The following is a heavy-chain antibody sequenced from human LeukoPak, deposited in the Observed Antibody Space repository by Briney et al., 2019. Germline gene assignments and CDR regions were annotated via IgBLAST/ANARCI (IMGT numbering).Heavy chain of an antibody. V-gene: IGHV3-33*06. Sequence: PGRSLRLSCAASGFTFSSYGMHWVRQAPGKGLEWVAVIWYDGSNKYYADSVKGRFTISRDNSKNTLYLQMNSLRAEDTAVYYCAKDSTAMVTAFDYWGQGTLVTVSS. CDR1: GFTFSSYG. D-gene: IGHD5-18*01. CDR2: IWYDGSNK. CDR3: AKDSTAMVTAFDY. J-gene: IGHJ4*02.